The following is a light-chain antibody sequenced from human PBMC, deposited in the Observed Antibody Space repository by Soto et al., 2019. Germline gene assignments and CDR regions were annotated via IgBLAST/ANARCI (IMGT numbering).Light chain of an antibody. Sequence: QSALTQPASVSGSPGQSITISCIGSSSDVGGYDYVSWYQQHPGRAPKVIIYEVSIRPSGVSDRFSGSKSGNTASLTISGVQAEDEADYYCCSYTDTSGRVFGGGTKVTVL. J-gene: IGLJ3*02. V-gene: IGLV2-14*01. CDR1: SSDVGGYDY. CDR3: CSYTDTSGRV. CDR2: EVS.